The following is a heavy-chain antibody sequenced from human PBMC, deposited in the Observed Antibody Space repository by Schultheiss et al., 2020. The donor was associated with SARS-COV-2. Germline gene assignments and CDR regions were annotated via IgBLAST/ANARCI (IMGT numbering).Heavy chain of an antibody. Sequence: GGSLRLSCAASGFTFSSYAMSWVRQAPGKGLEWVSAISGSGGSTYYADSVKGRFTISRDNSKNTLYLQMISLRAEDTAVYYCAKDLTTVTTVIYYYYYYGMDVWGQGTTVTVSS. D-gene: IGHD4-17*01. CDR1: GFTFSSYA. V-gene: IGHV3-23*01. CDR2: ISGSGGST. J-gene: IGHJ6*02. CDR3: AKDLTTVTTVIYYYYYYGMDV.